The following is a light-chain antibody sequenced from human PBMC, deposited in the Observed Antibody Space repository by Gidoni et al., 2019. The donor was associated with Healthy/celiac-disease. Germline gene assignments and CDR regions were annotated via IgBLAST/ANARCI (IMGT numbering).Light chain of an antibody. CDR3: QQRSNWPLT. CDR1: QSVSSY. V-gene: IGKV3-11*01. Sequence: EMVWTQSPATLSLSPGERATLSCRASQSVSSYLAWYQQNPGQAPRLLIYDASNRATGIPARFSGSGSGTDFTLTISSLAPEYFAVYYCQQRSNWPLTFGGGTKVEIK. J-gene: IGKJ4*01. CDR2: DAS.